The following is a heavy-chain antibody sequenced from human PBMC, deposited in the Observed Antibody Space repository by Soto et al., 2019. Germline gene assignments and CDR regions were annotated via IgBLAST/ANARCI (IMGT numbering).Heavy chain of an antibody. J-gene: IGHJ4*02. CDR1: GSTFSSYG. Sequence: QVQLVESGGGVVQPGRSLRLSCAASGSTFSSYGMHWVRQAPGKGLEWVALIWYDGSNKDYADSVKGRFTISRDNVKYKLFLQMNSRRAEDTAVYYCARWEGTGRGFDCWGQGTLVTVSS. V-gene: IGHV3-33*01. CDR2: IWYDGSNK. CDR3: ARWEGTGRGFDC. D-gene: IGHD3-10*01.